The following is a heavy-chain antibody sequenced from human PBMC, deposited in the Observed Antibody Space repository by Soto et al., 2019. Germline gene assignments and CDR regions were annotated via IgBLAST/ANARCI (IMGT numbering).Heavy chain of an antibody. J-gene: IGHJ6*02. Sequence: SAKLSCKDSRYSFRTYGMCWVRQAPGQSLEWMGWLNGGTGQTRYSQRFQDRVIITRDTSASTGYMELSSLRSEDTAVYYCAKGGGDYYYYYGMDVWGQGTTVTVSS. D-gene: IGHD2-21*02. CDR3: AKGGGDYYYYYGMDV. CDR1: RYSFRTYG. CDR2: LNGGTGQT. V-gene: IGHV1-3*01.